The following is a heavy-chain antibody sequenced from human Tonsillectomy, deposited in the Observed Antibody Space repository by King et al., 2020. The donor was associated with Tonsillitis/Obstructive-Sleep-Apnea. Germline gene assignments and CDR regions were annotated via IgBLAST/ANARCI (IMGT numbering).Heavy chain of an antibody. J-gene: IGHJ6*03. V-gene: IGHV2-70*01. CDR1: GFSLSTSGMC. CDR3: ARMAGVENYSYYYMDV. D-gene: IGHD3-3*01. CDR2: IDWDDDK. Sequence: TLKESGPALVKPTQTLTLTCTFSGFSLSTSGMCVSWIRQPPGKALEWRALIDWDDDKYYSTSLKTRLTISKDTSKNQVVLTMTNMDPVDTATYYCARMAGVENYSYYYMDVWGKGTTVTVSS.